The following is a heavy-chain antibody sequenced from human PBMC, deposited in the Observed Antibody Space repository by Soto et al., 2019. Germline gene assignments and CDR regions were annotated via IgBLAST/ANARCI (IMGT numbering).Heavy chain of an antibody. CDR1: GYSFTDYH. CDR3: ARGDSTDCSNGVCSFFYNHDMDV. J-gene: IGHJ6*02. Sequence: VASVKVSCKASGYSFTDYHIHWVRQAPGQGLGWLGRINPKSGGTSTAQKFQGWVTMTTDTSISTASMELTRLTSDDTATYYCARGDSTDCSNGVCSFFYNHDMDVWGQGTTVTVSS. D-gene: IGHD2-8*01. CDR2: INPKSGGT. V-gene: IGHV1-2*04.